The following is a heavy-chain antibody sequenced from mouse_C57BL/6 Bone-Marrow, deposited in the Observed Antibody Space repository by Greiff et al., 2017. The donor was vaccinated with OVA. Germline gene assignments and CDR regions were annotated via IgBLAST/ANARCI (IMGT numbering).Heavy chain of an antibody. CDR1: GYTFTGYW. V-gene: IGHV1-9*01. Sequence: QVQLQQSGAELMKPGASVKLSCKATGYTFTGYWIEWVKQRPGHGLEWIGEILPGSGSTHYNEKFKGKATFTADTSSNPAYMQLSSLTTEDSAIYYCARSYYSKRNFWYFDVWGTGTTVTVSS. D-gene: IGHD2-5*01. CDR3: ARSYYSKRNFWYFDV. J-gene: IGHJ1*03. CDR2: ILPGSGST.